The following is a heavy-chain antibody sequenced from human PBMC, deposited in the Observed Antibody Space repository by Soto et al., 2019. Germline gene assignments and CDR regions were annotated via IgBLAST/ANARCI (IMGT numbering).Heavy chain of an antibody. CDR1: GGPISSGSYS. CDR2: IYYSGTT. V-gene: IGHV4-61*01. CDR3: ARGGGSYDIAY. D-gene: IGHD1-26*01. Sequence: QLQLQESGPGLVKPSETLSLTCSVSGGPISSGSYSWSWMRQPPGKRLEWIGYIYYSGTTNYNPSLKSRVTISVDTSKNQFSLKLSSVTAADTAVYYCARGGGSYDIAYWGQGTLVTVSS. J-gene: IGHJ4*02.